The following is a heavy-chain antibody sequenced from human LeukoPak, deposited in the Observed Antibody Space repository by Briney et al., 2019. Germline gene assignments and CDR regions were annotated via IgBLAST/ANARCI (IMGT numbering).Heavy chain of an antibody. CDR3: ARLFVYGSGAEAFDY. V-gene: IGHV3-7*03. CDR1: GFTFSSYW. CDR2: IKQDGSEK. Sequence: GGSLRLSCEASGFTFSSYWMSWVRQAPGKGLEWVANIKQDGSEKYYVDSVRGRFTISRDNAKNLVSLKMNSLGVDDTAVYFCARLFVYGSGAEAFDYWGQGTLVTVSS. J-gene: IGHJ4*02. D-gene: IGHD3-10*01.